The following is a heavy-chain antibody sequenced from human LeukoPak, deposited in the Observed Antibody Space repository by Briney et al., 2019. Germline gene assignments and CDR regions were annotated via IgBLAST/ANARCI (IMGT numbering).Heavy chain of an antibody. Sequence: GGSLRLSCGASGFTFSSYGMSWVRQAPGKGLEWVSAISGSGGSTYYADSVKNRFTISRDNSKNPLYLQMNSLRAEDTAVYYCAKDNRPSGDYWGQGTLVTVSS. D-gene: IGHD6-6*01. V-gene: IGHV3-23*01. CDR3: AKDNRPSGDY. J-gene: IGHJ4*02. CDR1: GFTFSSYG. CDR2: ISGSGGST.